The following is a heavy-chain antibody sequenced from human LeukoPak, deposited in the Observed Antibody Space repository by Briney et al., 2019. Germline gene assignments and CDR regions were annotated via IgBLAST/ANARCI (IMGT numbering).Heavy chain of an antibody. CDR2: IRSKANSYAT. V-gene: IGHV3-73*01. Sequence: GGSLRLSCAASGFTFSGSAMHWVRQASGKGLEWVGRIRSKANSYATAYAASVKGRFTISRDDSKNTAYLQMNSLKTEDTAVYYCTVPYYDFWSGYFAPLGYYYMDVWGKGTTVTVSS. CDR3: TVPYYDFWSGYFAPLGYYYMDV. CDR1: GFTFSGSA. D-gene: IGHD3-3*01. J-gene: IGHJ6*03.